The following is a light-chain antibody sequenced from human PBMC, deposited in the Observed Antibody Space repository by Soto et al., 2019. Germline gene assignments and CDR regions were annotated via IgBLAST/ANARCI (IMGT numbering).Light chain of an antibody. CDR3: LQHKTYPRT. Sequence: DIQMTQSPSSLSASVGDRVTITCRASQAIRNDLGWYQQKPAKAPKRLIYAASSLESGVPSRFSGSGSGTEFTLTISSLPPEDSATYYCLQHKTYPRTFGQGTKVDIK. J-gene: IGKJ1*01. V-gene: IGKV1-17*01. CDR2: AAS. CDR1: QAIRND.